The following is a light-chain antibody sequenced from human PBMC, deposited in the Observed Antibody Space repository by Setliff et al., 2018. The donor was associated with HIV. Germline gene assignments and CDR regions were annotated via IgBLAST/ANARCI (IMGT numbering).Light chain of an antibody. CDR1: SSNIGAGFD. CDR3: QSYDKSLTGSAV. CDR2: DNT. V-gene: IGLV1-40*01. Sequence: QSVLTQPPSVSGAPGQGVTMSCTGSSSNIGAGFDVHWYQHLPGKAPKLLIYDNTNRPSGVPDRFSGSKSGTSASLAITGLQAEDEADYYCQSYDKSLTGSAVFGTGTKVTVL. J-gene: IGLJ1*01.